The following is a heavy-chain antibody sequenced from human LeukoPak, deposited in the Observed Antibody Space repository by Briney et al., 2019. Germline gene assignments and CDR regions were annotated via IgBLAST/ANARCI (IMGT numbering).Heavy chain of an antibody. CDR3: VRGRDGSF. V-gene: IGHV3-7*01. Sequence: GGSLRLSCATSGFFFNSYWMTWVRQAPGKGLEWVANIKYDESEKYLVESVKGRFTISRDNAQNSLILQMDSLRVEDTAVYYCVRGRDGSFWGRGTQVTVSS. CDR1: GFFFNSYW. J-gene: IGHJ4*02. D-gene: IGHD5-24*01. CDR2: IKYDESEK.